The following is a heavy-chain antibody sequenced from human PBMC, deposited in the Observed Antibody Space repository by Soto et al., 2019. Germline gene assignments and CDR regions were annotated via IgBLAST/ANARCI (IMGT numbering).Heavy chain of an antibody. D-gene: IGHD3-3*01. J-gene: IGHJ6*02. Sequence: SETLSLTCTVSGGSISSSSYYWGWIRQPPGKGLEWIGSIYYSGSTYYNPSLKSRVTISVDTSKNQFSLKLSSVTAADTAVYYCATVTIFGVVNNYYGMDVWGQGTTVTVSS. CDR1: GGSISSSSYY. V-gene: IGHV4-39*01. CDR3: ATVTIFGVVNNYYGMDV. CDR2: IYYSGST.